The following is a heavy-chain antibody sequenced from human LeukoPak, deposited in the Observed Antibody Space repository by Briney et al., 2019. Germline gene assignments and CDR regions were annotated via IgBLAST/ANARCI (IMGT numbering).Heavy chain of an antibody. Sequence: SQTLSLTCTVSGGSISSGGYYWSWIRQHPGKGLEWIEYIYYSGSTYYNPSLKSRVTISVDTSKNQFSLKLSSVTAADTAVYYCARDLETLYYYDSSGYYRHDAFDIWGQGTMVTVSS. V-gene: IGHV4-31*03. CDR2: IYYSGST. D-gene: IGHD3-22*01. CDR3: ARDLETLYYYDSSGYYRHDAFDI. CDR1: GGSISSGGYY. J-gene: IGHJ3*02.